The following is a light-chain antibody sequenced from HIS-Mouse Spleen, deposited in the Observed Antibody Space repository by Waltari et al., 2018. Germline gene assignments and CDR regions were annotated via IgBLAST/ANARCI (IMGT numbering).Light chain of an antibody. J-gene: IGKJ1*01. CDR3: QQYNNWPWT. CDR1: QSVTSN. Sequence: EIVMTQSLATLSVSPGERATLPCRASQSVTSNLAWYQQKPGQAPRLLIYGASTRATGIPARFSGSGSGTEFTLTISSMQSEDFAVYYCQQYNNWPWTFGQGTKVEIK. CDR2: GAS. V-gene: IGKV3-15*01.